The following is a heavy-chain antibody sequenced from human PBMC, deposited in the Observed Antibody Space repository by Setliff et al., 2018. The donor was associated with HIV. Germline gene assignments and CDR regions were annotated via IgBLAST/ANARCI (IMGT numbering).Heavy chain of an antibody. CDR1: GGTFSSYA. CDR2: IIPAFDTA. Sequence: GASVKVSCKASGGTFSSYAISWVRQAPGQGLEWMGGIIPAFDTASYAQNFQGRVAITADESTSTAYMELSGLTSEDTAVYYCARDQGVNDYVWGKYAFDIWGQGTMVTVSS. D-gene: IGHD3-16*01. CDR3: ARDQGVNDYVWGKYAFDI. J-gene: IGHJ3*02. V-gene: IGHV1-69*13.